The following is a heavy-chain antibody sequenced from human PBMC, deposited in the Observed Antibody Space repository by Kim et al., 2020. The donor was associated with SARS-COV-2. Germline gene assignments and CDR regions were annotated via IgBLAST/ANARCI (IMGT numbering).Heavy chain of an antibody. V-gene: IGHV5-51*01. D-gene: IGHD3-22*01. J-gene: IGHJ3*02. CDR3: ARRQGHDTDSSGYNGAFDI. Sequence: GESLKISCKGSGYSFTSYWIGWVRQMPGKGLEWMGIIYPCDSDTRYSPSFQGQVTISADKSISTAYLQWSSLKASDTAMYYCARRQGHDTDSSGYNGAFDIWGQGTMVTVSS. CDR1: GYSFTSYW. CDR2: IYPCDSDT.